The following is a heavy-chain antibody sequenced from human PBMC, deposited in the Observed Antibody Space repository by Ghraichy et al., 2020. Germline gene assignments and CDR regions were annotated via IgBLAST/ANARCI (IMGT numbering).Heavy chain of an antibody. CDR1: GGTFSSYA. J-gene: IGHJ4*02. D-gene: IGHD3-22*01. CDR3: ATPGGEKGDSSGYNPYYFDY. Sequence: SVKVSCKASGGTFSSYAISWVRQAPGQGLEWMGGIIPIFGTANYAQKFQGRVTITADESTSTAYMELSSLRSEDTAVYYCATPGGEKGDSSGYNPYYFDYWGQGTLVTVSS. V-gene: IGHV1-69*13. CDR2: IIPIFGTA.